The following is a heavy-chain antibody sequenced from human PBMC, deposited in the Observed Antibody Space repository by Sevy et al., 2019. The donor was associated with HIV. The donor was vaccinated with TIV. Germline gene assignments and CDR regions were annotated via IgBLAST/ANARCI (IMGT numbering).Heavy chain of an antibody. V-gene: IGHV4-61*01. CDR2: IYYSRSN. CDR3: ARGSNYYGSGSYGTRRGVDY. CDR1: GGSVCSGSYY. D-gene: IGHD3-10*01. J-gene: IGHJ4*02. Sequence: SETLSLTCTVSGGSVCSGSYYWSWIRQPPGKGLEWIGYIYYSRSNNYNPSLKSRVTISVDTSKNQFSLKLSSVTAADTAVYYCARGSNYYGSGSYGTRRGVDYWGQGTLVTVSS.